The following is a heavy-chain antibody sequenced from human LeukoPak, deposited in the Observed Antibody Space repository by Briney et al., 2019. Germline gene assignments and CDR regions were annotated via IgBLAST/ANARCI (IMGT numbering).Heavy chain of an antibody. CDR1: GFTFSSYA. CDR2: ISGSGGST. J-gene: IGHJ5*02. CDR3: AKSPAWLPTFNWFDP. Sequence: PGGSLRLSCAASGFTFSSYAMSWVRQAPGKGLEWVSAISGSGGSTYYADSVKGRFTISRDNSKNTLYLQMNSLRAEDTAVYYCAKSPAWLPTFNWFDPWGQGTLVTVSS. D-gene: IGHD5-12*01. V-gene: IGHV3-23*01.